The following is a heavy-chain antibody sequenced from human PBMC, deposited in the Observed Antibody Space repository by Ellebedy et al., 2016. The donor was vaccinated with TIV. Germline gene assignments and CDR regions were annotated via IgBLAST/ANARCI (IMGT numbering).Heavy chain of an antibody. Sequence: GESLKIPCAASGFTFSNAWMNWVRQTPGKGLEWVGRIKSKSDGGTTDYAALVKGRFTISRNDSKNTLYLQMNSLKTEDTAVYYCTTGILRYFDWLPPDVFDIWGQGTMVTVSS. V-gene: IGHV3-15*07. CDR3: TTGILRYFDWLPPDVFDI. J-gene: IGHJ3*02. CDR2: IKSKSDGGTT. CDR1: GFTFSNAW. D-gene: IGHD3-9*01.